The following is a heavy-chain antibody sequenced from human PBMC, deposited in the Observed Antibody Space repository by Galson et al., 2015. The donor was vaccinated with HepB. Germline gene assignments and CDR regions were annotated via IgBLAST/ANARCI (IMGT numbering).Heavy chain of an antibody. Sequence: QSGAEVKKPGESLRISCKASAYIFTNYWIGWVRQMPGKGLEWMGIIYPGDSDTRYSPSIQGQVTISADKSISTAYLQWSSLKASDTAMYYCARGFIGGRCTGGVCSFFDYWGQGTLVTVSS. CDR2: IYPGDSDT. CDR1: AYIFTNYW. D-gene: IGHD2-8*02. J-gene: IGHJ4*02. CDR3: ARGFIGGRCTGGVCSFFDY. V-gene: IGHV5-51*03.